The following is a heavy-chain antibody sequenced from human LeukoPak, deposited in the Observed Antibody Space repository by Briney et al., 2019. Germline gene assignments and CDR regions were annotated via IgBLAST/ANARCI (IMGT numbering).Heavy chain of an antibody. CDR2: ISYDGTNK. Sequence: PGRSLRLSCAASGFTFSNYAMHWVRQTPGKGLEWAAVISYDGTNKYYADSVKGRLTISRDNSKNTLSLQMNSLRTEDTAVYYCARGHLSSLFDIWGQGTMVTVSS. CDR1: GFTFSNYA. CDR3: ARGHLSSLFDI. J-gene: IGHJ3*02. D-gene: IGHD6-6*01. V-gene: IGHV3-30-3*01.